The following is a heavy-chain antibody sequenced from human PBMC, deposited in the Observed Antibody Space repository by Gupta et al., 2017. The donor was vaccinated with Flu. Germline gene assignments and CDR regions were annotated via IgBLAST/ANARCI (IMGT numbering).Heavy chain of an antibody. J-gene: IGHJ4*02. CDR3: SKKHNGTYRGGVDY. CDR1: GFTFSIFG. CDR2: TSFDGRLR. V-gene: IGHV3-30*18. Sequence: QVQLVESGGGVVHPGRSLRLSCAASGFTFSIFGMHWVRQAPGKGLEWVAVTSFDGRLRNYADSVKGRFTISRDNAKNTLYVQMNRLRHEDTAVYYCSKKHNGTYRGGVDYWGQVTLVTVPS. D-gene: IGHD1-26*01.